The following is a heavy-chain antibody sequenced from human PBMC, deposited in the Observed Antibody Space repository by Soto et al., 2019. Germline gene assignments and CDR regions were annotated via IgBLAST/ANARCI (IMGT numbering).Heavy chain of an antibody. Sequence: PGGSLRLSCAASGFSFSSYSMNWVRQAPGEGLEWVSSISSSSSYIYYADSVKGRFTISRDNAKNSLYLQMNSLRAEDTAVYYCARALRNRPPDYWGQGTLVTVSS. CDR1: GFSFSSYS. D-gene: IGHD4-4*01. CDR3: ARALRNRPPDY. J-gene: IGHJ4*02. CDR2: ISSSSSYI. V-gene: IGHV3-21*01.